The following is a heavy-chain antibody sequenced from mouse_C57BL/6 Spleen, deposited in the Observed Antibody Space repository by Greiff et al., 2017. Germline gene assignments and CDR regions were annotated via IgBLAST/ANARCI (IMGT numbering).Heavy chain of an antibody. CDR2: IDPANGNT. J-gene: IGHJ2*01. CDR3: ARPIITTVVALDY. Sequence: EVKLQQSVAELVRPGASVKLSCTASGFNIKNTYMHWVKQRPEQGLEWIGRIDPANGNTKYAPKFQGKATITADTSSNTAYLQLSSLTSEDTAIYYCARPIITTVVALDYWGQGTTRTVSS. CDR1: GFNIKNTY. V-gene: IGHV14-3*01. D-gene: IGHD1-1*01.